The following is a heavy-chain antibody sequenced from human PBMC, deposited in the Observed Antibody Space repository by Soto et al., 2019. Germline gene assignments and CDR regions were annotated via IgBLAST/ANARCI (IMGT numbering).Heavy chain of an antibody. CDR3: ARGRPFIAAPYYFDY. Sequence: SVTKCLSSAVEGGTIRGYDWSWIRQPTGKGLEWIGEINHSGSTNYNPSLKSRVTISVDTSKNQFSLKLSSVTAADTAVYYCARGRPFIAAPYYFDYWGQGTLVTVSS. CDR1: GGTIRGYD. V-gene: IGHV4-34*01. D-gene: IGHD6-13*01. J-gene: IGHJ4*02. CDR2: INHSGST.